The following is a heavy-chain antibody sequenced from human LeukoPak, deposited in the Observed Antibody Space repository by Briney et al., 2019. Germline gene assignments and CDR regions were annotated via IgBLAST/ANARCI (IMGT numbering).Heavy chain of an antibody. J-gene: IGHJ4*02. Sequence: TGGSLRLSCEASGFTFSSYAISWVRQAPRKGLEWGSVISGSGGSTAYADSVKGRFTISRDNSKNTLYLQMTSLRAEDTALYSCAKQTLRFSGSHFDYWGQGTLVTVSS. CDR2: ISGSGGST. D-gene: IGHD1-26*01. CDR3: AKQTLRFSGSHFDY. V-gene: IGHV3-23*01. CDR1: GFTFSSYA.